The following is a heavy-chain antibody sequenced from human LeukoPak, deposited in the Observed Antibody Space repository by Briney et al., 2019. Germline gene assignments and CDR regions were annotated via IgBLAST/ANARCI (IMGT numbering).Heavy chain of an antibody. Sequence: GGTLRLSCAASGFTFSSYGMGWVRQAPGKGLEWVSAISGSGGSTYYADSVKGRFTISRDNSKNTLYLQMNSLRAEDTAVYYCARLDSSGYYYFDYWGQGTLVTVSS. D-gene: IGHD3-22*01. V-gene: IGHV3-23*01. CDR2: ISGSGGST. CDR1: GFTFSSYG. CDR3: ARLDSSGYYYFDY. J-gene: IGHJ4*02.